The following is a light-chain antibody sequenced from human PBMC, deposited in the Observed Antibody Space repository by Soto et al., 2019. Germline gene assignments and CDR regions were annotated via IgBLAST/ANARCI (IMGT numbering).Light chain of an antibody. CDR1: QGISYW. J-gene: IGKJ5*01. V-gene: IGKV1-12*01. CDR2: AAS. Sequence: DIQMTQSPSSVSASVGDRVTITCRASQGISYWLAWYQHKAVKAPKLLIYAASSLQSGVPSRFSGSGSGTDFTLTISSLQSEDFATYYCQQSYSTPRITFGQGTRLEI. CDR3: QQSYSTPRIT.